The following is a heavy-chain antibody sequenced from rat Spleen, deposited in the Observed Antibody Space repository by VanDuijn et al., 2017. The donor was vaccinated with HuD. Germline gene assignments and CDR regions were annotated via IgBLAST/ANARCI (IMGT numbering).Heavy chain of an antibody. V-gene: IGHV5-58*01. CDR1: GFTFNNHW. J-gene: IGHJ4*01. CDR2: ITNTGGGST. CDR3: GKDMNYYSTYPFYVMGA. D-gene: IGHD1-2*01. Sequence: EVQLVESGGGLVQPGRSLKLSCGASGFTFNNHWMSWIRQAPGKGLEWIASITNTGGGSTYYPDSVKGRFTISRDNAENTVYLQMNSLRSEDTATYYCGKDMNYYSTYPFYVMGAWGQGTSVTVSS.